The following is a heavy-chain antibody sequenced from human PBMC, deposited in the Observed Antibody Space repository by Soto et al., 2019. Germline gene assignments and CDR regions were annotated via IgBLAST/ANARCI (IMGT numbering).Heavy chain of an antibody. CDR1: GYTFTGYA. CDR2: INAGNGNT. Sequence: QVQLVQSGAEEKKPGASVKVSCKASGYTFTGYAMHWVRQAPGQRLEWMGWINAGNGNTKYSQKFQGRVTISRDTSASTAYMELSRLGSEDTAVYYCARAVAVPADFDYWGQGTLVTVSS. D-gene: IGHD6-19*01. V-gene: IGHV1-3*05. J-gene: IGHJ4*02. CDR3: ARAVAVPADFDY.